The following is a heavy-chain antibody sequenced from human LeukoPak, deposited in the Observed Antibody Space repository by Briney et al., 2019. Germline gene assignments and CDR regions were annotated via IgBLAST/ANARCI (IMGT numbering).Heavy chain of an antibody. V-gene: IGHV4-4*09. D-gene: IGHD3-3*01. CDR2: IYTSGST. CDR3: ARGSYDFWSGYLNWFDP. Sequence: SSGTLSLTCTVSGGSISSYYWSWIRQPPGKGLEWIGHIYTSGSTNYNPSLKSRVTISVDTSKNQFSLKLSSVTAADTAVYYCARGSYDFWSGYLNWFDPWGQGTLVTVSS. J-gene: IGHJ5*02. CDR1: GGSISSYY.